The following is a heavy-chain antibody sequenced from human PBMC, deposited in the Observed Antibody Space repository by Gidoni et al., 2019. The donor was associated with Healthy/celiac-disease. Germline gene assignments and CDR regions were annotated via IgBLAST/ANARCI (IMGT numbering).Heavy chain of an antibody. CDR3: ANSYSSGWIHYYYGMDV. CDR1: GFPFSRYA. J-gene: IGHJ6*02. D-gene: IGHD6-19*01. V-gene: IGHV3-23*01. Sequence: EVQLLESGGGLVQHGGSLRLSCPASGFPFSRYAMSWVRQAPGKGLEWVSAISGSGGSTYYADSVKGRFTISRDNSKNTLYLQMNSLRAEDTAVYYCANSYSSGWIHYYYGMDVWGQGTTVTVSS. CDR2: ISGSGGST.